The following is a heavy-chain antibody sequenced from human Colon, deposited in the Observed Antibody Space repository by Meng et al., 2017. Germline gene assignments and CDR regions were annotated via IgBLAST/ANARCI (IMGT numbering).Heavy chain of an antibody. J-gene: IGHJ5*02. CDR2: ITGDGHQT. V-gene: IGHV3-23*01. CDR1: GFNFNTFA. CDR3: AKGVANDMVDWFDP. Sequence: GGSLRLSCAASGFNFNTFAMMWVRRAPGKGLEWVATITGDGHQTFYTESVRGRFTISRDNSKDTVFLHLNSLRAEDTAIYYCAKGVANDMVDWFDPWGQGTLVTVSS. D-gene: IGHD3-10*01.